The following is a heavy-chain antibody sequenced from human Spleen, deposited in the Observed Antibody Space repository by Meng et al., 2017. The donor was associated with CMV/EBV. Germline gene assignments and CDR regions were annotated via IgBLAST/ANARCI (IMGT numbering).Heavy chain of an antibody. J-gene: IGHJ5*02. CDR1: GGSISSSSYY. V-gene: IGHV4-39*07. CDR3: ARGLDGYSAAGNNWFDP. D-gene: IGHD5-24*01. Sequence: SETLSLTCTVSGGSISSSSYYWGWIRQPPGKGLEWIGSIYYSGSTYYNPSLKSRVTISVDTSKNQFSLKLSSVTAADTAVYYCARGLDGYSAAGNNWFDPWGQGTLVTVSS. CDR2: IYYSGST.